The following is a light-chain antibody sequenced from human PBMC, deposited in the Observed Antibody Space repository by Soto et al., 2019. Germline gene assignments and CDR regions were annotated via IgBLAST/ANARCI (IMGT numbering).Light chain of an antibody. Sequence: QSALTQPASVSGSPGQSITISCTGTSSDVGGYNYVSWFQQHPGKAPKLMIYEVNNRPSGVSNRFSGSKSGNTASLTISGLQAEDAADYYCISYTTTSTWVFGGGTKLTVL. V-gene: IGLV2-14*01. CDR3: ISYTTTSTWV. J-gene: IGLJ3*02. CDR1: SSDVGGYNY. CDR2: EVN.